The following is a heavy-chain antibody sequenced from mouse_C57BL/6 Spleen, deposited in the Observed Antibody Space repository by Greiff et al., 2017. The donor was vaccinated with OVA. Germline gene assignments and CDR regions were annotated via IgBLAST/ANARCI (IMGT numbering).Heavy chain of an antibody. V-gene: IGHV1-50*01. CDR3: ARDWDY. CDR2: IDPCDSHT. Sequence: KQSCKASGYTFTSYWMQWVKQRPGQGLEWIGEIDPCDSHTNYNQKFKGKATLTVDTSSSTAYMQLSSLTSEDSAVYYCARDWDYWGQGTTLTVSS. D-gene: IGHD4-1*01. CDR1: GYTFTSYW. J-gene: IGHJ2*01.